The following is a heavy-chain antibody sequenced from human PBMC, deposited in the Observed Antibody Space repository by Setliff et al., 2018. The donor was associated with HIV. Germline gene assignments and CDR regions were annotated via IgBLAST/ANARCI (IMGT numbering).Heavy chain of an antibody. Sequence: GSLRLSCVASGFTFNDYAIHWVRQVPGKGLEWVAIISHDGRNQNYADSVKGRFTISRDNSKNTLYPQMNSLRAEDTAVYYCASRARSFDYWGQGTLVTVSS. V-gene: IGHV3-30*04. D-gene: IGHD1-26*01. CDR2: ISHDGRNQ. CDR3: ASRARSFDY. CDR1: GFTFNDYA. J-gene: IGHJ4*02.